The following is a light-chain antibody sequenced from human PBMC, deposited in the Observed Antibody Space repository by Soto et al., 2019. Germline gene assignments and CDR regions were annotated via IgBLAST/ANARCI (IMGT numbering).Light chain of an antibody. CDR1: QGISSY. J-gene: IGKJ5*01. Sequence: DIHFTHSPSFLSSSVLYIVTITCLASQGISSYLAWFQQKPGRAPNLLIYGASTLQSGVPSRFSGSGSGTDFTLTISNLQPEDFATYYCQQLNAYPLTFGQGTRLEIK. CDR2: GAS. CDR3: QQLNAYPLT. V-gene: IGKV1-9*01.